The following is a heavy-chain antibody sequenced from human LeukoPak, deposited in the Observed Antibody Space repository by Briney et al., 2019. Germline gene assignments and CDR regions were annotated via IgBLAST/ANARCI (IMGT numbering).Heavy chain of an antibody. CDR2: IYYSGST. CDR1: GFSLSTRGVG. Sequence: SGPTLVKPTQTLTLTCTFSGFSLSTRGVGVGWIRQPPGKGLEWIGSIYYSGSTYYNPSLKSRVTISVDTSKNQFSLKLSSVTAADTAVYYCARSYSSVTDFDYWGQGTLVTVSS. CDR3: ARSYSSVTDFDY. J-gene: IGHJ4*02. V-gene: IGHV4-39*01. D-gene: IGHD6-13*01.